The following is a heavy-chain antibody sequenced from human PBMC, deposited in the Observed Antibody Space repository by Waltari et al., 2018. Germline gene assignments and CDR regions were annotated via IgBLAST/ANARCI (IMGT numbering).Heavy chain of an antibody. CDR3: ATGRGSYRPPGTFDY. CDR1: GGTFSSYA. Sequence: QVQLVQSGAEVKKPGSSVKVSCKASGGTFSSYAISWVRQAPGKGLEWMGGFDPEDGETIYAQKFQGRVTMTEDTSTDTAYMELSSLRSEDTAVYYCATGRGSYRPPGTFDYWGQGTLVTVSS. CDR2: FDPEDGET. D-gene: IGHD3-16*02. V-gene: IGHV1-24*01. J-gene: IGHJ4*02.